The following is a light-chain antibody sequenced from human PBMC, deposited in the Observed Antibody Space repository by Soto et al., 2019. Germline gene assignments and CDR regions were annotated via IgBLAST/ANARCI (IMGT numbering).Light chain of an antibody. CDR3: QQYGSSPLT. V-gene: IGKV3-20*01. Sequence: EIVLTQSPGTLSLSPGERATLSCRASQSVSSSYLAWCQQKPGQAPRLLIYGASSRATGIPDRFSGSGSGIDFTLTISRLEPEDFAVYYCQQYGSSPLTSGGGTKVEIK. CDR1: QSVSSSY. J-gene: IGKJ4*01. CDR2: GAS.